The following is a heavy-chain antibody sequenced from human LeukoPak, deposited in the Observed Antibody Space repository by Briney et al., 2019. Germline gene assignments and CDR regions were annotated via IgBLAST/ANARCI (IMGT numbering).Heavy chain of an antibody. CDR1: GFTFSSYG. J-gene: IGHJ4*02. D-gene: IGHD3-10*01. CDR3: AKRYGSGSQYWSYYFDY. V-gene: IGHV3-23*01. CDR2: ISGSGGST. Sequence: GGSLRLSCAASGFTFSSYGMSWVRQAPGKGLEWVSAISGSGGSTYYADSVKGRFTISRDNSKNTLYLQMNSLRAEDTAVYYCAKRYGSGSQYWSYYFDYWGQGTLVTVSS.